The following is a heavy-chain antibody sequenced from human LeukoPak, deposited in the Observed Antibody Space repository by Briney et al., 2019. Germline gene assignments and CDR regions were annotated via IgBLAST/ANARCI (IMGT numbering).Heavy chain of an antibody. Sequence: GGSLRLSCAASGFTFSTYSMSWVRQAPGKGLEWVSYISSRSSTIYYADSVKGRFTISRDNAKNSLYLQMNSLRAEDTAVYYCARDTSGYSYGFDYWGQGTLVTVSS. J-gene: IGHJ4*02. CDR2: ISSRSSTI. D-gene: IGHD5-18*01. CDR3: ARDTSGYSYGFDY. CDR1: GFTFSTYS. V-gene: IGHV3-48*04.